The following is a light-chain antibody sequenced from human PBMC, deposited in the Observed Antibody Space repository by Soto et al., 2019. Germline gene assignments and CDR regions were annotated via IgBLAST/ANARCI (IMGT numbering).Light chain of an antibody. J-gene: IGLJ2*01. CDR3: CSYAGTNVV. V-gene: IGLV2-23*01. CDR2: EGS. Sequence: QSALTQPASVSGSPGQSIXISCTGTSSDVXSXXLVSWYQQHPGKAPKLMIYEGSKRPSGVSNRFSGSKSGNTASLTISGLQAEDEADYYCCSYAGTNVVFGGGTQLTVL. CDR1: SSDVXSXXL.